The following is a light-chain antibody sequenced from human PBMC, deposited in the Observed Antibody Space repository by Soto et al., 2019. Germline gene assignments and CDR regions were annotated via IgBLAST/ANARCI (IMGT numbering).Light chain of an antibody. CDR2: ATS. Sequence: EILLTQSPGTLSLSPGERATLSCRASQSVNSTYFAWYQQKSGQPPRLLIFATSIRATGIPDRFVGSGSGTDFTLTISRLEPEEFAVYYCQQHSTSPLTFGLGTKVEIK. V-gene: IGKV3-20*01. J-gene: IGKJ1*01. CDR3: QQHSTSPLT. CDR1: QSVNSTY.